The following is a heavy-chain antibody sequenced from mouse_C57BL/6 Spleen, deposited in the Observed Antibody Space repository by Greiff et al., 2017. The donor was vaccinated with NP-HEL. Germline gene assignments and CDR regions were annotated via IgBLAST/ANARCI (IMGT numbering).Heavy chain of an antibody. Sequence: QVHVKQPGAELVRPGSSVKLSCKASGYTFTSYWMHWVKQRPIQGLEWIGNIDPSDSETHYNQKFKDKATLTVDKSSSTAYMQLSSLTSEDSAVYYCARNWDGYYLDYWGQGTTLTVSS. D-gene: IGHD2-3*01. CDR1: GYTFTSYW. CDR3: ARNWDGYYLDY. J-gene: IGHJ2*01. CDR2: IDPSDSET. V-gene: IGHV1-52*01.